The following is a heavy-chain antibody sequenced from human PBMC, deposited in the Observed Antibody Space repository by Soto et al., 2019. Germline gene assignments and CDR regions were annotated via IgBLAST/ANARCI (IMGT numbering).Heavy chain of an antibody. CDR2: IYYSGST. D-gene: IGHD2-2*01. J-gene: IGHJ5*02. CDR3: ARHGYCISTRCPPANWFDP. Sequence: QLQLQESGPGLVKPSETLSLTCTVSGGSISSSSYYWGWIRQPPGKGLEWIGSIYYSGSTYYNPATNARVPISLDTSKNQSSLKLSSVTAADTAVYYCARHGYCISTRCPPANWFDPWGQGTLVTVSS. CDR1: GGSISSSSYY. V-gene: IGHV4-39*01.